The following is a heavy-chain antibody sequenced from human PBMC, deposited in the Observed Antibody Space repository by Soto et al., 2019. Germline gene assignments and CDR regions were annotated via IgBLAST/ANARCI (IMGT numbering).Heavy chain of an antibody. CDR2: MNPNGGNT. CDR1: GYTFTSYD. Sequence: ASVKVSCEASGYTFTSYDINWVRQATGEGLEWMGWMNPNGGNTCYAQKFQGRVTMTRNTSISTAYMELSSLRSEDTAVYYCARREYYYDSSGYYYDAFDIWGQGTMLTVSS. V-gene: IGHV1-8*01. CDR3: ARREYYYDSSGYYYDAFDI. J-gene: IGHJ3*02. D-gene: IGHD3-22*01.